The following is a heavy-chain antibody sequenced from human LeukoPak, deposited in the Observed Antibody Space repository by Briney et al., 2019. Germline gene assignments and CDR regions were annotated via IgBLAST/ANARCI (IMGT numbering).Heavy chain of an antibody. CDR2: ISSKGDNI. D-gene: IGHD6-13*01. Sequence: GGSLRLSCAGSGFTFSSYAIHWVRQAPGKGLEYVSTISSKGDNIFYANSVKGRFTISRDNSKNTVYLQMGSLRAEDMAVYYSGRVRIPAARGYMDVWGKGTTVTVSS. V-gene: IGHV3-64*01. CDR1: GFTFSSYA. CDR3: GRVRIPAARGYMDV. J-gene: IGHJ6*04.